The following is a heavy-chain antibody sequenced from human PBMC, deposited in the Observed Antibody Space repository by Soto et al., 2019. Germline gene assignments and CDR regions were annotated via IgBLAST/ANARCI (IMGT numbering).Heavy chain of an antibody. J-gene: IGHJ4*02. CDR1: GGSISSYY. CDR2: IYYSGST. D-gene: IGHD4-17*01. CDR3: ARRYGASFDY. V-gene: IGHV4-59*01. Sequence: SETLSLTCTVSGGSISSYYWSWIRQPPGKGLEWIGYIYYSGSTNYSPSLKSRVTISVDTSKNQFSLKLSSVTAADTAVYYCARRYGASFDYWGQGTLVTVSS.